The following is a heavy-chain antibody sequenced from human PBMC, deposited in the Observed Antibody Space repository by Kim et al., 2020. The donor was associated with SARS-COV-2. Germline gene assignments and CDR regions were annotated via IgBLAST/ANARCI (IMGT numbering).Heavy chain of an antibody. CDR1: GGSISSSNW. Sequence: SETLSLTCAVSGGSISSSNWWSWVRQPPGKGLEWIGEIYHSGSTNYNPSLKSRVTISVDKSKNQLSLKLSSVTAAASAVYYCARDVSHYDILAGAPYCYYGIDVWGQWTTVTVSS. J-gene: IGHJ6*02. CDR2: IYHSGST. V-gene: IGHV4-4*02. CDR3: ARDVSHYDILAGAPYCYYGIDV. D-gene: IGHD3-9*01.